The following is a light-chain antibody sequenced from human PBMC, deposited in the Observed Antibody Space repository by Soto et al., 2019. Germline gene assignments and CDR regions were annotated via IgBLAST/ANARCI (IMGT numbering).Light chain of an antibody. J-gene: IGLJ2*01. CDR2: EVS. CDR3: SSYAGSNIDVV. Sequence: QSALTQPPSASGSPGQSVTISCTGTSSDVGGYNYVSWYQQHPGKAPKLMIYEVSKRPSGVPDRFSASKSGNTASLTVSGIQAEDEADYYCSSYAGSNIDVVFGGGTKLTVL. V-gene: IGLV2-8*01. CDR1: SSDVGGYNY.